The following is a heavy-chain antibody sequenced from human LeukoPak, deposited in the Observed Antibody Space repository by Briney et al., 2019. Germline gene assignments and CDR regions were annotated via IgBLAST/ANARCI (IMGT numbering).Heavy chain of an antibody. CDR2: ISAYNGNT. V-gene: IGHV1-18*04. Sequence: ASVKVSCKASGYTFTSYGISWVRQAPGQGLEWMGWISAYNGNTNYAQKLQGRVTMTTDTSTSAAYMELRSLRSDDTAVYYRARQEYYYYGMDVWGKGTTVTVSS. CDR1: GYTFTSYG. J-gene: IGHJ6*04. CDR3: ARQEYYYYGMDV.